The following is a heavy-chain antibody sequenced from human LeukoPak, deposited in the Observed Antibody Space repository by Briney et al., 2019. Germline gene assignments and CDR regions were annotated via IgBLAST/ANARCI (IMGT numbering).Heavy chain of an antibody. Sequence: KPSETLSLTCAVYGGSFSGYYWSWIRQPPGKGLEWIGEINHSGSTNYNPSLKSRVTISVDTSKNQFSLKLSSVTAADTAVYYCARYCSSTSCSYYYYYYMDVWGKGTTVTVSS. V-gene: IGHV4-34*01. J-gene: IGHJ6*03. CDR2: INHSGST. CDR1: GGSFSGYY. D-gene: IGHD2-2*01. CDR3: ARYCSSTSCSYYYYYYMDV.